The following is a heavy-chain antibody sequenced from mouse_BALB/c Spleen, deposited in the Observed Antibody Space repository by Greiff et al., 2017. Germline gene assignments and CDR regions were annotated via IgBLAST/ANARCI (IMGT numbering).Heavy chain of an antibody. Sequence: EVKLQESGPGLVKPSQSLSLTCTVTGYSITSDYAWNWIRQFPGNKLEWMGYISYSGSTSYNPSLKSRISITRDTSKNQFFLQLNSVTTEDTATYYCARYGNSYAMDYWGQGTSVTVSS. CDR3: ARYGNSYAMDY. D-gene: IGHD2-1*01. CDR1: GYSITSDYA. V-gene: IGHV3-2*02. J-gene: IGHJ4*01. CDR2: ISYSGST.